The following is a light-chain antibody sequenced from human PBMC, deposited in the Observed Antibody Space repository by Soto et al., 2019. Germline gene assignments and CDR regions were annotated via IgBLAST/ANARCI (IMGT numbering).Light chain of an antibody. CDR1: DTDIGNYNY. CDR3: SSYSYLDIPVL. V-gene: IGLV2-14*01. CDR2: EVV. J-gene: IGLJ2*01. Sequence: QSALTQPASVSGSPGQSITISCFGSDTDIGNYNYVSWYQQYPGKVPKLLIYEVVRRPSGISTRFSGSKSGTTASLTISGLQPEDEAHYYCSSYSYLDIPVLLGGGTQLTVL.